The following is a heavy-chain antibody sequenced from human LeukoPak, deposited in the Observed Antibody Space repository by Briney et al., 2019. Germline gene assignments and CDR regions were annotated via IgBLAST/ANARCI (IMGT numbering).Heavy chain of an antibody. CDR1: GYTFTSYA. CDR3: AREGPGYGYGSQDWYFDL. J-gene: IGHJ2*01. CDR2: INAGNGNT. D-gene: IGHD5-18*01. V-gene: IGHV1-3*03. Sequence: ASVKVSCKASGYTFTSYAMHWVRQAPGQRLEWMGWINAGNGNTKYSQEFQGRVTITRDTSASTAYMELSSLGSEDMAVYYCAREGPGYGYGSQDWYFDLWGRGTLVTVSS.